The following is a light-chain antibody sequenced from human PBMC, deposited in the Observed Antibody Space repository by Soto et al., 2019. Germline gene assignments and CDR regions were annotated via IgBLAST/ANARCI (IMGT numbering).Light chain of an antibody. CDR1: SSNIGSNT. CDR2: SYN. J-gene: IGLJ2*01. V-gene: IGLV1-44*01. Sequence: QSVLTQPPSASGTPGQRVTISCSGSSSNIGSNTVSWYQQLPGTAPQLLIFSYNQRPSGVPDRFSGSKSGTSASLAISGLQSEDEADYYCAAWADSLNGVLFGGGTKLTVL. CDR3: AAWADSLNGVL.